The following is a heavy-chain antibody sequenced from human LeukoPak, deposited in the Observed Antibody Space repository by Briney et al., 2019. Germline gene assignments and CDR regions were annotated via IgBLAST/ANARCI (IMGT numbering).Heavy chain of an antibody. V-gene: IGHV3-23*01. D-gene: IGHD3-9*01. CDR1: GFIFSNYA. Sequence: PGGSLRLSCAAPGFIFSNYAMSWARQAPGKGLEWVSAIVGSGANTYYADSVKGRFTISRDNPRNTLYLQMNSLRAEDTAVYYCAKWGDYDVLTGYYDPDNWGQGTLVTVSS. CDR2: IVGSGANT. CDR3: AKWGDYDVLTGYYDPDN. J-gene: IGHJ4*02.